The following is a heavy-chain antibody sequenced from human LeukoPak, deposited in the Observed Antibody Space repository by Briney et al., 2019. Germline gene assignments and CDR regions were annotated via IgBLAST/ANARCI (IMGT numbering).Heavy chain of an antibody. CDR3: ASRLFMTIGNSAFDI. CDR2: IYHSGST. J-gene: IGHJ3*02. D-gene: IGHD1/OR15-1a*01. CDR1: SGSISSSTW. V-gene: IGHV4-4*02. Sequence: SETLSLTCAVSSGSISSSTWWTWVRQPPGKGLEWIGEIYHSGSTSYNPSLKRRVTISVDKSKNQFSLKLSSVTAADTAVYYCASRLFMTIGNSAFDIWGQGTMVTVSS.